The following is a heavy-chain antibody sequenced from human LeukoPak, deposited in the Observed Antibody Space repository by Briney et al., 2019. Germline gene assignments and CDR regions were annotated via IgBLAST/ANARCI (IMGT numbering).Heavy chain of an antibody. CDR1: GFTFSSYW. CDR3: ARAYGSGSYSLSPDY. D-gene: IGHD3-10*01. CDR2: IKQDGSEK. V-gene: IGHV3-7*04. J-gene: IGHJ4*02. Sequence: GGSLRLSCAASGFTFSSYWMSWVRQAPGKGLEWVANIKQDGSEKYYVDSAKGRFSISRDNAKNSLYLQMNSLRAEDTAVYYCARAYGSGSYSLSPDYWGQGTLVTVSS.